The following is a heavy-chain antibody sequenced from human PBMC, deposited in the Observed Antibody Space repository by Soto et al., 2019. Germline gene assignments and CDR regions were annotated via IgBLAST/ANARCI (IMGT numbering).Heavy chain of an antibody. CDR3: ARDRDYFDY. V-gene: IGHV3-33*01. CDR1: GFTFSSYG. CDR2: IWYDGSNK. J-gene: IGHJ4*02. Sequence: QVQLVESGGGVVQPGRSLRLSCAASGFTFSSYGMHWVRQAPGKGLEWVAVIWYDGSNKYYADSVKGRFTISRDNSKNTLYLQMNSVRAEDTAVYYCARDRDYFDYWGQGTLVTVSS.